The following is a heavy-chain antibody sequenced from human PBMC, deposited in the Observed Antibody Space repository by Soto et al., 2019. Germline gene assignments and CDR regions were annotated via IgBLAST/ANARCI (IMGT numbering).Heavy chain of an antibody. CDR3: AGATVTTYYFDY. CDR2: ISYDGSNK. D-gene: IGHD4-17*01. Sequence: SGGSLRLSCAASGFTFSSYGMHWVRQAPGKGLEWVAVISYDGSNKYYADSVKGRFTISRDNSKNTLYLQMNSLRAEDTAVYYCAGATVTTYYFDYWGQGTLVTVSS. V-gene: IGHV3-30*03. CDR1: GFTFSSYG. J-gene: IGHJ4*02.